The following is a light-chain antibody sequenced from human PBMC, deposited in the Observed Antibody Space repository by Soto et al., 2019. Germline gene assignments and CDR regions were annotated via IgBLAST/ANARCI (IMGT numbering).Light chain of an antibody. J-gene: IGLJ2*01. CDR1: SRDVGSYSL. CDR3: STYTGFYTLV. CDR2: EVS. V-gene: IGLV2-23*02. Sequence: QSALTQPASVSGSPGQSITISCSGTSRDVGSYSLVSWYQQRPGKVPQLIIYEVSKRPSGVSNRFSGSKSANTASLTISGLQGDDEADYYCSTYTGFYTLVVGGGTKLTVL.